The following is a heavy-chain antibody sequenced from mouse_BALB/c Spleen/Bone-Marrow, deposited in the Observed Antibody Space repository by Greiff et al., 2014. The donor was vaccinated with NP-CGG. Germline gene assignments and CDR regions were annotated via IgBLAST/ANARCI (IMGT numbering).Heavy chain of an antibody. CDR3: ARTTVASRYFDV. J-gene: IGHJ1*01. V-gene: IGHV3-2*02. Sequence: EVKLMESGPGLVKPSRSLSLTCTVTGYSITSDYAWNWIRQFPGNKLEWMGYISYSGSTSYNPSLKSRISITRDTSKNQFFLQLNSVTTEDTATYYCARTTVASRYFDVWGAGTTVTVSS. CDR2: ISYSGST. CDR1: GYSITSDYA. D-gene: IGHD1-1*01.